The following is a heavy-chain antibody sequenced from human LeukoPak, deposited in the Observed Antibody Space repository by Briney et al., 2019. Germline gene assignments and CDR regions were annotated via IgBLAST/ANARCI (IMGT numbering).Heavy chain of an antibody. CDR1: GFTFNDYA. CDR2: ISWNSGSI. V-gene: IGHV3-9*01. D-gene: IGHD3-22*01. CDR3: AKGGGVVVKYYFDY. J-gene: IGHJ4*02. Sequence: GGSLRLSCAAPGFTFNDYAMHWVRQAPGKGLEWVSGISWNSGSIGYGDCVKGRFTISRDNAKISLYLQMNSLRAEDTALYYCAKGGGVVVKYYFDYWGQGTLVTVSS.